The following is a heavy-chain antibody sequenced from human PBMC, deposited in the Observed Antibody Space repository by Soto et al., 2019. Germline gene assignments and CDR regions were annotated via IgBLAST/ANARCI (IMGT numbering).Heavy chain of an antibody. D-gene: IGHD1-26*01. J-gene: IGHJ4*02. V-gene: IGHV5-51*01. CDR3: ATLAGSGGHRDLYFDK. CDR1: GYIFATHW. CDR2: IFPGDSYT. Sequence: PGESLKISCKGSGYIFATHWIGWVRQMPGKGLEWMAIIFPGDSYTTYSPSFQGQVTVSADQSISTVYLQWSSLKASDTAIYYCATLAGSGGHRDLYFDKWGQGTPVTVSS.